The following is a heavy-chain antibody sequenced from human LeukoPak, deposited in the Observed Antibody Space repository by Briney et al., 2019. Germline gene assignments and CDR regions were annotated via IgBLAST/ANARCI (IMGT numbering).Heavy chain of an antibody. CDR1: GFTLSTHS. CDR2: ISSSGGST. V-gene: IGHV3-43D*03. D-gene: IGHD3-9*01. CDR3: AKDKSYDILTGYFDY. J-gene: IGHJ4*02. Sequence: GGSLRLSCAASGFTLSTHSMIWVRQAPGKGLEWVSAISSSGGSTYYADSVKGRFTISRDNSKNSLYLQMNSLRAEDTALYYCAKDKSYDILTGYFDYWGQGTPVTVSS.